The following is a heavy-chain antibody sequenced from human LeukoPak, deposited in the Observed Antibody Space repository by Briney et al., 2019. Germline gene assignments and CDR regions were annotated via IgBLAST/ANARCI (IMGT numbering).Heavy chain of an antibody. D-gene: IGHD3-22*01. V-gene: IGHV4-59*12. CDR3: ARGYDSSGYVYYYYYMDV. CDR1: GGSISSSY. Sequence: SETLSLTCTVSGGSISSSYWSWIRQPPGKGLEWIGYFYYNGSTNYNPSLKSRVTISVDTSKNQFSLKLSSVTAADTAVYYCARGYDSSGYVYYYYYMDVWGKGTTVTVSS. J-gene: IGHJ6*03. CDR2: FYYNGST.